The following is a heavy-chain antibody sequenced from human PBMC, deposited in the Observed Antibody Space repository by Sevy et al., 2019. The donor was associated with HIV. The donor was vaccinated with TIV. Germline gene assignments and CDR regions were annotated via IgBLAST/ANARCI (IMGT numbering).Heavy chain of an antibody. CDR2: ISNSGSNT. Sequence: GGSLRLSCAASGFTFTNYGMHWVRQAPGKGLEWVSGISNSGSNTYYTDSVRGRFTVSRDNSKNTVYLQLNSLRAEDTAIYYCAKEWTLLSDWYGEFDYWGQGTLVTVSS. V-gene: IGHV3-23*01. J-gene: IGHJ4*02. D-gene: IGHD6-19*01. CDR3: AKEWTLLSDWYGEFDY. CDR1: GFTFTNYG.